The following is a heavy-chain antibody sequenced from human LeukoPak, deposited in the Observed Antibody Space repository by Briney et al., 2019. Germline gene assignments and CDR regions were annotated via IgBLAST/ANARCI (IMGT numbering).Heavy chain of an antibody. CDR1: GFTFSTYW. CDR3: ARDDAYCGGDCYFEAFDI. J-gene: IGHJ3*02. D-gene: IGHD2-21*02. Sequence: GGSLRLSCAASGFTFSTYWMHWVRQAPGKGLVWVSRINSDGSSTRYADSVKGRFTISRDNAKNTLYLQMNSLRAEDTAVYYCARDDAYCGGDCYFEAFDIWGQGTMVTVSS. V-gene: IGHV3-74*01. CDR2: INSDGSST.